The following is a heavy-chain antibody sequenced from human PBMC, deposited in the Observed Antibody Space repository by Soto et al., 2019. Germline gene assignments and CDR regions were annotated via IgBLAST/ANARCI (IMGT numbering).Heavy chain of an antibody. D-gene: IGHD3-3*01. J-gene: IGHJ4*02. Sequence: SETLSLTCAVSGGSISSSGYYWGWIRQPPGKGLEWIGSISYSGTTYYNPSLKSRVTISVDTSKNQFSLKLSSVTAADTAVYYCARHLTPFFFDYWGQGTLVTVSS. CDR2: ISYSGTT. CDR3: ARHLTPFFFDY. CDR1: GGSISSSGYY. V-gene: IGHV4-39*01.